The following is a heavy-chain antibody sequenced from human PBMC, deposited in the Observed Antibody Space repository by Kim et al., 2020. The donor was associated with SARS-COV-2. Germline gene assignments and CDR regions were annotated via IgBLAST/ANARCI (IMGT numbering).Heavy chain of an antibody. Sequence: SETLSLTCTVSGDSISRSSNYWGWIRQPPGKGLELIGSINYSGNTYYNPSLKSRVTISVDTSKNQFSLKMRSVTAADTAVYYCARLVSENSAVEYWGQGT. J-gene: IGHJ4*02. CDR2: INYSGNT. V-gene: IGHV4-39*01. CDR1: GDSISRSSNY. CDR3: ARLVSENSAVEY.